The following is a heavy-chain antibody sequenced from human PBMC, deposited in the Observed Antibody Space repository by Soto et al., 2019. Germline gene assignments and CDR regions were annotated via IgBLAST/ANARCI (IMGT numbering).Heavy chain of an antibody. CDR2: ISSSSSTI. D-gene: IGHD2-2*02. Sequence: WGSLRLSCAASGFTFSSYSISCCRQSPFKWREWVSYISSSSSTIYYADSVKGRFTISRDNAKNSLYLQMNSLRDEDTAVYYCARGYYCSSTSCYTWDYYYYGMDVWGQGTTVTVSS. V-gene: IGHV3-48*02. CDR1: GFTFSSYS. CDR3: ARGYYCSSTSCYTWDYYYYGMDV. J-gene: IGHJ6*02.